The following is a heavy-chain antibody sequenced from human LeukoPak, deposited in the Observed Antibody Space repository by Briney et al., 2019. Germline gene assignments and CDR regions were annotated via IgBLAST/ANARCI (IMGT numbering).Heavy chain of an antibody. CDR1: GFTFSSYS. J-gene: IGHJ5*02. CDR3: AKRTVRHYYDSSGLGNWFDP. Sequence: GGSLRLSCAASGFTFSSYSMNWVRQAPGKGLEWVSAISGSGGSTYYADSVKGRFTISRDNSKNTLYLQMNSLRAEDTAVYYCAKRTVRHYYDSSGLGNWFDPWGQGTLVTVSS. D-gene: IGHD3-22*01. CDR2: ISGSGGST. V-gene: IGHV3-23*01.